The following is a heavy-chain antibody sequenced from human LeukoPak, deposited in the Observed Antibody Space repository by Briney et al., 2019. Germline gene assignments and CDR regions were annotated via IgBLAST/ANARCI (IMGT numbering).Heavy chain of an antibody. J-gene: IGHJ4*02. Sequence: SETLSLTCAVYGGSFSGHYWSWIRQPPGKGLEWIGEINHSGSTNYNPSLESRVTISVGTSKNHFSLKLSSVTAADTAVYYWGRGKYYDFWGGYYGDGGQGTLVTVSA. D-gene: IGHD3-3*01. CDR2: INHSGST. CDR1: GGSFSGHY. V-gene: IGHV4-34*01. CDR3: GRGKYYDFWGGYYGD.